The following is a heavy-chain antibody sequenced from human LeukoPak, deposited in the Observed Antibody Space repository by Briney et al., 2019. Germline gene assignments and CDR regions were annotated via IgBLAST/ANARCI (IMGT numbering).Heavy chain of an antibody. Sequence: PGGSLRLSCAASGFTFSSYGMHWVRQAPGKGLEWVAFIRYDGSNKYYADSVKGRFTISRDNSKNTLYLQMNSLRAEDTAVYYCAKKEGSGWYGGIDYWGQGTLITVSS. J-gene: IGHJ4*02. CDR3: AKKEGSGWYGGIDY. D-gene: IGHD6-19*01. V-gene: IGHV3-30*02. CDR1: GFTFSSYG. CDR2: IRYDGSNK.